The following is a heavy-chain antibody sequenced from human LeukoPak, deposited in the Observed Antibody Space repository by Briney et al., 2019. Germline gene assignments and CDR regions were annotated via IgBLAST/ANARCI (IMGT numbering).Heavy chain of an antibody. CDR2: ISAYNGDT. D-gene: IGHD6-13*01. CDR1: GYTFTSYG. Sequence: ASVKVSCKASGYTFTSYGISWVRQAPGQGLEWMGWISAYNGDTNYAQKLQGRVTMTTDTSTSTAYLELRSLRSDDTAVYYCARHSSSWYDAFDIWGQGTMVTVSS. CDR3: ARHSSSWYDAFDI. J-gene: IGHJ3*02. V-gene: IGHV1-18*01.